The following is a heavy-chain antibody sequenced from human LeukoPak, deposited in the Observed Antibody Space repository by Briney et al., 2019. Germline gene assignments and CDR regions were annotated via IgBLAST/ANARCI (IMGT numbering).Heavy chain of an antibody. CDR1: GFTFSSYA. V-gene: IGHV3-74*01. J-gene: IGHJ4*02. CDR3: ARDFSGSIDY. D-gene: IGHD3-3*01. CDR2: INGDGNTI. Sequence: GGSLRLSCAASGFTFSSYAMSWVRQAPGKGLVWVSHINGDGNTIRYADSVKGRFTISRDNAKNTLYLQMNSLRAEDTAVYFCARDFSGSIDYWGQGTQVTVSS.